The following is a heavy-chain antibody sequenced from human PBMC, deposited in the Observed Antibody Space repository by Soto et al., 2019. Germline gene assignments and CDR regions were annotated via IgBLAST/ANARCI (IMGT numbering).Heavy chain of an antibody. J-gene: IGHJ4*02. D-gene: IGHD3-3*01. V-gene: IGHV3-21*01. CDR1: GFTFSSYS. CDR2: ISSSSSYI. Sequence: GESLKISCAASGFTFSSYSMNWVRQAPGKGLEWVSSISSSSSYIYYADSVKGRFTISRDNAKNSLYLQMNSLRAEDTAVYYCARESSIFGVVILPGKIFDYWGQGTLVTVSS. CDR3: ARESSIFGVVILPGKIFDY.